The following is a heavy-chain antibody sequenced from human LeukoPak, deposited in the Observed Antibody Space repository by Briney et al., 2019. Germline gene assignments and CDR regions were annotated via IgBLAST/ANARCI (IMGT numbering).Heavy chain of an antibody. CDR1: GFTASSNY. V-gene: IGHV3-53*01. D-gene: IGHD2-15*01. Sequence: GGSLRLSCAASGFTASSNYMSWVRQAPGKGLEWVSVIYAGGSTYYADSVKGRFTISRDNSKNTLYLQMSSLRAEDTAVYYCARGFCSGGSCYDFDYWGQGTLVTVSS. CDR3: ARGFCSGGSCYDFDY. J-gene: IGHJ4*02. CDR2: IYAGGST.